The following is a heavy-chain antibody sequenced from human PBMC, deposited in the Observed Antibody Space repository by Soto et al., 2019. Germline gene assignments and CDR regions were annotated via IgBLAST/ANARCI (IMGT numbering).Heavy chain of an antibody. V-gene: IGHV3-30-3*01. D-gene: IGHD3-16*01. J-gene: IGHJ4*02. CDR3: ARDGGAY. CDR1: GFTFSSYA. CDR2: MSYDGSNK. Sequence: QVQLVESWGGVVQPGRSLRLSCAASGFTFSSYAMHWVRRAPGKGLEWMAVMSYDGSNKYYADSVKVRFTISRDNSKNTLYLQMNSLRPDDTALYYCARDGGAYWGQGTLVIVSS.